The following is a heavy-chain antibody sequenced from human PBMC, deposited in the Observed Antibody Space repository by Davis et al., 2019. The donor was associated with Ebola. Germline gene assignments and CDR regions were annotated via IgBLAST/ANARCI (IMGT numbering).Heavy chain of an antibody. CDR3: ARAQFPTTSDH. J-gene: IGHJ4*02. CDR2: ISAYNGNT. CDR1: GYTFTSYG. V-gene: IGHV1-18*04. Sequence: AASVKVSCKASGYTFTSYGISWVRQAPGQGLEWMGWISAYNGNTNYAQKLQGRVTITRDTSASTAYMELRSLRSDDTAVYYCARAQFPTTSDHWGQGTLVTVSS. D-gene: IGHD1-1*01.